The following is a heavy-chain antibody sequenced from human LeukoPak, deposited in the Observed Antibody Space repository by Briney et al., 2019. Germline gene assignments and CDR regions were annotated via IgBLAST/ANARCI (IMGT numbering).Heavy chain of an antibody. CDR1: GGSISSYY. Sequence: SETLSLTCTVSGGSISSYYWGWIRQPPGKGLEWIGAVYSENTYYNPSLKSRVSISVDTSKNQFSLTKSSVTAADTAVYFCARGLEVRARVGYHYYMDVWGKGTTVTVSS. CDR2: VYSENT. J-gene: IGHJ6*03. CDR3: ARGLEVRARVGYHYYMDV. V-gene: IGHV4-39*07. D-gene: IGHD1-26*01.